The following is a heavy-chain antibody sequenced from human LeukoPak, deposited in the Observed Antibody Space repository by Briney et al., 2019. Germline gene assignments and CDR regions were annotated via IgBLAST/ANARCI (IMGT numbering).Heavy chain of an antibody. D-gene: IGHD7-27*01. CDR1: GGSISSYY. CDR2: IYTSGST. V-gene: IGHV4-4*07. J-gene: IGHJ6*03. Sequence: SETLSLTCTVSGGSISSYYWSWIRQPAGKGLEWIGRIYTSGSTNYNPSLKSRVTMSVDTSKNQFSLKLSSVTAADTAVYYCARGEPGMTLYYYYYMDVWGKGTTVTVSS. CDR3: ARGEPGMTLYYYYYMDV.